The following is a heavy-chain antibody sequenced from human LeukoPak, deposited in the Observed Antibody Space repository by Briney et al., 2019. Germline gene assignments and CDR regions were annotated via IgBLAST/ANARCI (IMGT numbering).Heavy chain of an antibody. D-gene: IGHD3-3*01. CDR1: GFTFNNYA. CDR2: IIRSGGST. J-gene: IGHJ4*02. CDR3: AKAKASYYDFWSGYSPLGY. V-gene: IGHV3-23*01. Sequence: GGSLRLSCVASGFTFNNYAMCWVRQAPGKGLEWVSAIIRSGGSTYYADSVKGRFTISRDNSKNTLYLQMNSLRAEDTAVYYCAKAKASYYDFWSGYSPLGYWGQGTLVTVSS.